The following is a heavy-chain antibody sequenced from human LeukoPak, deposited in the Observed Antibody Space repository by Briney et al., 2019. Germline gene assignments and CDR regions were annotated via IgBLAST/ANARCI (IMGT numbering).Heavy chain of an antibody. Sequence: PGGSLRLSCAASGFTFSSYGMHWVRQPPGKGLEWIGEINHSGSTNYNPSLKSRVTISVDTSKNQFSLKLSSMTAADTAVYYCARVPATVTTQHYYYYMDVWGKGTTVTVSS. CDR1: GFTFSSYG. J-gene: IGHJ6*03. D-gene: IGHD4-11*01. CDR3: ARVPATVTTQHYYYYMDV. V-gene: IGHV4-34*01. CDR2: INHSGST.